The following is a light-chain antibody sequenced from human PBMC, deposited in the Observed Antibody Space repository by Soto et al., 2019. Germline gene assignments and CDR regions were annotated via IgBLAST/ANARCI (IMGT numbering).Light chain of an antibody. J-gene: IGLJ1*01. CDR2: DVS. CDR3: SSYTRGSTLHV. CDR1: SSDVGGYNY. Sequence: QSALTQPASVSGSPGQSITISCTGTSSDVGGYNYVFWYQQYPGKAPKLMVYDVSNRPSGVSNRFSGSKSGNTASLTISGLQAEDEADYYRSSYTRGSTLHVFGTGTKVTVL. V-gene: IGLV2-14*01.